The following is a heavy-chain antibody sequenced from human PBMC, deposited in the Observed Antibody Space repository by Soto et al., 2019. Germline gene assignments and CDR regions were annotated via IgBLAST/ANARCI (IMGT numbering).Heavy chain of an antibody. CDR2: IDPSDSYT. CDR3: ARQPKGYSSGSFDY. CDR1: GYSFTSYW. V-gene: IGHV5-10-1*01. D-gene: IGHD6-19*01. J-gene: IGHJ4*02. Sequence: LKTSCKGSGYSFTSYWISWVRQMPGKGLEWMGRIDPSDSYTNYSPSFQGHVTISADKSISTAYLQWSSLKASDTAMYYCARQPKGYSSGSFDYWGQGTLVTVSS.